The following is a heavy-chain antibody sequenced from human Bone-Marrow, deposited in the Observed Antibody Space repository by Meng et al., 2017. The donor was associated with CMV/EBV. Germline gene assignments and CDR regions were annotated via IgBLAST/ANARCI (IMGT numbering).Heavy chain of an antibody. V-gene: IGHV2-70*03. J-gene: IGHJ4*02. CDR1: GFSLRSSGMR. D-gene: IGHD2-2*01. CDR3: ARGPGADCSSTSCSQKHFDY. Sequence: SGPTLVKPTESLTLTCTFSGFSLRSSGMRVSWIRQPPGKALEWLARIDWDDDKFYSTSLKTRLTISRDNSKNTLYLQMNSLRAEDTAVYYCARGPGADCSSTSCSQKHFDYWGQGTLVTVSS. CDR2: IDWDDDK.